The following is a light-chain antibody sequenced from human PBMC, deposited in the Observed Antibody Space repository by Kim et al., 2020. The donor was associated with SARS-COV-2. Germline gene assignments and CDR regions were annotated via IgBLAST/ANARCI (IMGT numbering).Light chain of an antibody. CDR1: SSDIGNNY. CDR2: DNN. V-gene: IGLV1-51*01. Sequence: QKVIISCSGSSSDIGNNYVSWYQQLAGTAPKLLIYDNNKRLSGIPDRFSGSKSGTSATLGISGLQTGDEADYFCGTWDSRLRVGVFGGGTQLTVL. J-gene: IGLJ3*02. CDR3: GTWDSRLRVGV.